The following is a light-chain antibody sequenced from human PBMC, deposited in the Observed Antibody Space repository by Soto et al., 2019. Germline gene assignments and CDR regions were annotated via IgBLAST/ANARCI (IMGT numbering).Light chain of an antibody. CDR1: SSSIGTNS. Sequence: SVLTQPPSASGTPGQRVTISCSGSSSSIGTNSVYWYQQLPGTAPKLLIYRNNQRPSGVPDRFSGSKSGTSASLAISGLRSEDEADYYCASWDDSLSGYVFGTGTKLTVL. CDR3: ASWDDSLSGYV. CDR2: RNN. V-gene: IGLV1-47*01. J-gene: IGLJ1*01.